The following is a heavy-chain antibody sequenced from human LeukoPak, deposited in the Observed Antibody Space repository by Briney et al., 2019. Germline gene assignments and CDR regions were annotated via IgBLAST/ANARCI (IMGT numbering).Heavy chain of an antibody. CDR3: ATGRNTTTSGLGMDV. CDR2: ISSSSTYT. D-gene: IGHD6-25*01. Sequence: PGGSLRLSCAASEFTFIRYSMNWVRQAPGKGLEWVSFISSSSTYTYYADSVRGRFTVSRDNAKNSLYLQMNSLRDEDTALYYCATGRNTTTSGLGMDVWGKGTTVTVSS. J-gene: IGHJ6*03. V-gene: IGHV3-21*01. CDR1: EFTFIRYS.